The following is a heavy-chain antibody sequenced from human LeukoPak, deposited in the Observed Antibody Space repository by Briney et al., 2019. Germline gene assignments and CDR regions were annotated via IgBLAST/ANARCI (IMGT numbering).Heavy chain of an antibody. V-gene: IGHV3-23*01. D-gene: IGHD4-17*01. CDR3: ARNDYGDWLGTH. J-gene: IGHJ4*02. CDR2: ISGSGGST. Sequence: GGSLRLSCAASGFTFSSYAMSWVRQAPGKGLEWVSAISGSGGSTYYADSVKGRFTISRDNSKNTLYLQMNSLRAEDTAVYYCARNDYGDWLGTHWGQGTLVTVSS. CDR1: GFTFSSYA.